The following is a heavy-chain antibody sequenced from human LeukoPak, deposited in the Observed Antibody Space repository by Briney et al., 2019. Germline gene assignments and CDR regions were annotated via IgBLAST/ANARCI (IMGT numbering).Heavy chain of an antibody. J-gene: IGHJ4*02. V-gene: IGHV3-30-3*01. Sequence: AGGSLRLSCAASGFTFSSYAMHWVRQAPGKGLEWVAVISYDGSNKYYADSVKGRFTISRDNSKNTLYLQMNSLRAEDTAAYYCARIVGASESARAIFDYWGQGTLVTVSS. CDR3: ARIVGASESARAIFDY. CDR1: GFTFSSYA. D-gene: IGHD1-26*01. CDR2: ISYDGSNK.